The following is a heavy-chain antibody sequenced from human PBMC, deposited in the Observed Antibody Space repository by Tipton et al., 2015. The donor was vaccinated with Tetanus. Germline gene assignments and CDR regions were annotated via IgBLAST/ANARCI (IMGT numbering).Heavy chain of an antibody. CDR1: GYTFTGYY. Sequence: QLVQSGAEVKKPGASVKVSCKASGYTFTGYYMYWVRQAPGQGLEWMGWIDPNSGGTVYAQKFQGRVTMTRDTSISTAYMELGSLRSDDTAGYYCARDRGDYIYYGMDVWGPGTTVTVS. D-gene: IGHD3-22*01. CDR2: IDPNSGGT. CDR3: ARDRGDYIYYGMDV. J-gene: IGHJ6*02. V-gene: IGHV1-2*02.